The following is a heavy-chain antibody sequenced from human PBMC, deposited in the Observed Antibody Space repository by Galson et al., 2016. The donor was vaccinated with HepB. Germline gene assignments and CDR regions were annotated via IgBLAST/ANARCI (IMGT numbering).Heavy chain of an antibody. J-gene: IGHJ6*03. CDR1: GYSFGSYW. Sequence: QSGAEVKKPGESLKISCKASGYSFGSYWIGWLRQMPGKGLEWMGIIYPVDSDTKYSPSFRGQVTISVDKSISTAYLQWSSLKASDSAMYYCARHETGYRGVFDDYFYYMDVWGKGTTVTVSS. D-gene: IGHD3-9*01. CDR2: IYPVDSDT. V-gene: IGHV5-51*01. CDR3: ARHETGYRGVFDDYFYYMDV.